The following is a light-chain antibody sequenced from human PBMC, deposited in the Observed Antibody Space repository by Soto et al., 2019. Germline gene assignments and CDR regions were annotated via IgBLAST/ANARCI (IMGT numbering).Light chain of an antibody. CDR1: SSDVGGYNY. CDR2: EVS. Sequence: QSALTQPASVSGSPGQSITISCTGTSSDVGGYNYVSWYQQHPGKAPKLMIYEVSNRPSGVFNRFSGSKSGNTAPLTISGLKAEDEADYYSTSYPTPGTGVFGGGPKLTAL. V-gene: IGLV2-14*01. J-gene: IGLJ3*02. CDR3: TSYPTPGTGV.